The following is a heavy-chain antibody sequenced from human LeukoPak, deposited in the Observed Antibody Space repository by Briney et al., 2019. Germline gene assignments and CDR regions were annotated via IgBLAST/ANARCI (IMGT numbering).Heavy chain of an antibody. D-gene: IGHD6-13*01. V-gene: IGHV4-39*01. CDR3: ARRRGIAAPWEAFDI. J-gene: IGHJ3*02. CDR1: GGSISSSSYY. CDR2: IYYSGST. Sequence: SETLSLTCTVSGGSISSSSYYWGWIRQPPGKGLERIGGIYYSGSTYYNPSLKSRVTISVDTSKNQFSLKLSSVTAADTAVYYCARRRGIAAPWEAFDIWGQGTMVTVSS.